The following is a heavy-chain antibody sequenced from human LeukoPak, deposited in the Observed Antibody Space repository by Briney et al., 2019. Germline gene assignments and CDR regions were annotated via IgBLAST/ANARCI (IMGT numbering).Heavy chain of an antibody. D-gene: IGHD3-10*01. V-gene: IGHV3-53*01. CDR2: LYNAGTT. J-gene: IGHJ4*02. CDR1: GFIVSNNY. CDR3: AKSFRGVTDYFDY. Sequence: PGGSLRLSCVASGFIVSNNYMSWVRQAPGKGLEWVSVLYNAGTTYYADSVKGRFTISRDNSKNTLYLQMNSLRAEDTAVYYCAKSFRGVTDYFDYWGQGTLVTVSS.